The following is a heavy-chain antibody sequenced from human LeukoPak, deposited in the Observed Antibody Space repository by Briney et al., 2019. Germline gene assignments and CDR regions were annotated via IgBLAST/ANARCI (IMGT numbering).Heavy chain of an antibody. Sequence: GGSLRLSCAASGFTFSSYSMNWVRQAPGKGLEWVSYISSSSTTIYYADSVKGRFTISSDNAKNSLYLQMNSLRVEDTAVYYCARDPDQGRGFDFWGQGTLVTASS. CDR1: GFTFSSYS. J-gene: IGHJ4*02. CDR3: ARDPDQGRGFDF. D-gene: IGHD1-26*01. V-gene: IGHV3-48*01. CDR2: ISSSSTTI.